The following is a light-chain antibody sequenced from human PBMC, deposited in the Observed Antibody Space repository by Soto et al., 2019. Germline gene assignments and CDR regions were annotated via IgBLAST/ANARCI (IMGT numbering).Light chain of an antibody. CDR2: AAS. CDR3: IPYYNFSWT. J-gene: IGKJ1*01. Sequence: AIQMTQSPSSLSASVVVRVAISCRPSQDIRNTLAWYQQKPGEAPKLLIFAASNLQSGVPPRFRGSGSVTDFTLAITGLQPEDFATYYCIPYYNFSWTFGQGSKVDIK. CDR1: QDIRNT. V-gene: IGKV1-6*01.